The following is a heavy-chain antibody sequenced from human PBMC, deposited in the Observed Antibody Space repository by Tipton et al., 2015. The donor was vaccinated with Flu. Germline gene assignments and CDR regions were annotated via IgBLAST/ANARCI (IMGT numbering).Heavy chain of an antibody. CDR3: ARAIAGADSL. J-gene: IGHJ4*02. CDR2: IKQDGSVK. V-gene: IGHV3-7*01. D-gene: IGHD3-16*01. CDR1: GFIVSSDY. Sequence: SLRLSCAASGFIVSSDYMSWVRQAPGKGLEWVANIKQDGSVKYYVDSVKGRFTISRDNAKNSLYLQMNSLRAEDTAVYYCARAIAGADSLWGQGTLVTVSS.